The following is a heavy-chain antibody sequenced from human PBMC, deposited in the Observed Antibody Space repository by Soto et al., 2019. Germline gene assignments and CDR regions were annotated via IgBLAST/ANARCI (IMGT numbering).Heavy chain of an antibody. J-gene: IGHJ6*02. Sequence: GGSLRLSCAASGFTFSSYAMSWVRQAPGKGLEWVSAISGSGGSTYYADSVKGRFTISRDNSKNTLYLQMNSLRAEDTAVYYCAKDLHDSSGYYPLGYGMDVCGQGTTVTVYS. V-gene: IGHV3-23*01. CDR1: GFTFSSYA. CDR2: ISGSGGST. D-gene: IGHD3-22*01. CDR3: AKDLHDSSGYYPLGYGMDV.